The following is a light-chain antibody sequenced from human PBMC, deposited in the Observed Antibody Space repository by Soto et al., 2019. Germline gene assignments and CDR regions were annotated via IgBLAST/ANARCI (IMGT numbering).Light chain of an antibody. CDR2: GAS. Sequence: EIVLTQSPGTLSLSPGERATLSCRASQSVSSTYLAWYQQKPGQAPRLLIYGASSRATGIPDRFIGSGSGTDFTLTSSRLEPEDFAVYYCQQYGSSPPITFGQGTRLEIK. CDR1: QSVSSTY. V-gene: IGKV3-20*01. CDR3: QQYGSSPPIT. J-gene: IGKJ5*01.